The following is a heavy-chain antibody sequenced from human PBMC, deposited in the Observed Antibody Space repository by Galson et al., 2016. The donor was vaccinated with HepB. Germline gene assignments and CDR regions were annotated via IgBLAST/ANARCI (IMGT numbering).Heavy chain of an antibody. CDR1: GSIFRTYP. CDR2: ISSDGSNE. J-gene: IGHJ4*02. D-gene: IGHD5-12*01. Sequence: SLRLSCAASGSIFRTYPMHWVRQAPGKGLEWVAVISSDGSNEWYADSVKGRFTISRDDSKNTLYLQMNSLRPEDTAVYYCARALTGIVATGGHWGQGTQVTVSS. CDR3: ARALTGIVATGGH. V-gene: IGHV3-30*04.